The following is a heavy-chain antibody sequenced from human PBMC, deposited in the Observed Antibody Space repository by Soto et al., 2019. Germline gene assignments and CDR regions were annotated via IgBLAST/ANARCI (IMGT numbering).Heavy chain of an antibody. D-gene: IGHD6-19*01. CDR1: GFTFSSYG. J-gene: IGHJ4*02. CDR3: SEAPIAVAEYYFDY. Sequence: QVQLVESGGGVVQPGRSLRLSCAASGFTFSSYGMHWVRQAPGKGLEWVAVISYDGSNKYYADSVKGRFTISRDNSKNTLYLQMNSLIAEGTAVYYCSEAPIAVAEYYFDYWGQGALVTVSS. V-gene: IGHV3-30*03. CDR2: ISYDGSNK.